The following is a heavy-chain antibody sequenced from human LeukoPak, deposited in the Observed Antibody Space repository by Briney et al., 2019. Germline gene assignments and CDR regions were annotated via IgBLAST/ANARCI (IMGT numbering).Heavy chain of an antibody. J-gene: IGHJ5*02. V-gene: IGHV3-23*01. Sequence: GGSLRLSCAASGFTFSSYAMSWVRQAPGKGLEWVSAISGSGGSTYYADSVKGRFTISRDNSKNTLYLQMNSLRAEDTAVYYCAKDLTVDYGDYAEDLYNWFDPWGQGTLVTVSS. CDR2: ISGSGGST. CDR3: AKDLTVDYGDYAEDLYNWFDP. D-gene: IGHD4-17*01. CDR1: GFTFSSYA.